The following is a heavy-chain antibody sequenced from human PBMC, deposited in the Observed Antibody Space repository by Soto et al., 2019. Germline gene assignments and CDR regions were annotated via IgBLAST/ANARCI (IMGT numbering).Heavy chain of an antibody. CDR1: GFTFSSNG. V-gene: IGHV3-23*01. CDR2: IRGSADSG. D-gene: IGHD3-10*01. J-gene: IGHJ5*02. CDR3: AKHLWFGESVFDP. Sequence: GGSLRLSSAASGFTFSSNGMSWGRQAPRKGLEWVSTIRGSADSGNYADSVKGRFTISRDNSKNMLYLQMNSVRADDTAVYYCAKHLWFGESVFDPWGQGTLVTVSS.